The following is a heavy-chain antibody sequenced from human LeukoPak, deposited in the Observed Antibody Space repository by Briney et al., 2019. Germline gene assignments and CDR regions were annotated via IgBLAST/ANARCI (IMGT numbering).Heavy chain of an antibody. Sequence: GGSLRLSCAASGFTFSSYEMNWVRQAPGKGLEWVSYISSSGSTIYYADSVKGRFTISRDNAKNSLYLQMNSLRAEDTAVYYCARVHPTVTTPDIDYWGQGTLVTVSS. D-gene: IGHD4-17*01. CDR1: GFTFSSYE. CDR2: ISSSGSTI. J-gene: IGHJ4*02. V-gene: IGHV3-48*03. CDR3: ARVHPTVTTPDIDY.